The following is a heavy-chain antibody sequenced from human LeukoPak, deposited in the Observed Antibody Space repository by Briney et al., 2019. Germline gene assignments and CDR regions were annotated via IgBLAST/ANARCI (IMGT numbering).Heavy chain of an antibody. CDR1: VGSISGSS. J-gene: IGHJ5*02. CDR3: ARRHLGLSP. CDR2: FHNSRTT. D-gene: IGHD3-10*01. Sequence: PSETLSLTCTVSVGSISGSSWSWVRQPPGQGLEWIGYFHNSRTTSYNPSLTGRVIISVDTTMDQISLKLNSGTAVDPAVYYFARRHLGLSPWGQGTLVTVSS. V-gene: IGHV4-59*01.